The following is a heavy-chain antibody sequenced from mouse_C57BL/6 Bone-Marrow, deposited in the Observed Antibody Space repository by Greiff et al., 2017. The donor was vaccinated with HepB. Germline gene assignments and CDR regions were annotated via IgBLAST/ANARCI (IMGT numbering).Heavy chain of an antibody. D-gene: IGHD1-1*01. CDR1: GYTFTSYG. V-gene: IGHV1-81*01. CDR2: IYPRSGNT. CDR3: ARSYYYGSSWFAY. J-gene: IGHJ3*01. Sequence: VQLQESGAELARPGASVKLSCKASGYTFTSYGISWVKQRTGQGLEWIGEIYPRSGNTYYNEKFKGKATLTADKSSSTAYMELRSLTSEDSAVYFCARSYYYGSSWFAYWGQGTLVTVSA.